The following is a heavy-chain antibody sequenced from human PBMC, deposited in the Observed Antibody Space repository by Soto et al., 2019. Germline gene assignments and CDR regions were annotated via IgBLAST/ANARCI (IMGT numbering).Heavy chain of an antibody. D-gene: IGHD3-10*01. CDR2: TYYRSKWYY. CDR3: ARSITGSAYFDY. J-gene: IGHJ4*02. CDR1: GDSVSSNSAT. Sequence: SQTLSLTCAISGDSVSSNSATWNWIRQSPSRCLQWLGRTYYRSKWYYDYAESVKSRITINPDTSKNQFSLQLISVTPEDTAVYYCARSITGSAYFDYWGQGTLVTVS. V-gene: IGHV6-1*01.